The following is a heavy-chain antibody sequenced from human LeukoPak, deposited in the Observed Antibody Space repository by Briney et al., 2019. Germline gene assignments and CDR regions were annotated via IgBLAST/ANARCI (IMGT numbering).Heavy chain of an antibody. CDR2: IYSGGST. Sequence: SGGSLRLSCAASGFTVSSYYMSWVRQAPRKGLEWVSLIYSGGSTYYADSVKGRFTISRDNSKNTLYLQMNSLRAEDTAVYYCARGPSGFDYSGQGTLVTVSS. D-gene: IGHD3-10*01. J-gene: IGHJ4*02. CDR1: GFTVSSYY. CDR3: ARGPSGFDY. V-gene: IGHV3-53*01.